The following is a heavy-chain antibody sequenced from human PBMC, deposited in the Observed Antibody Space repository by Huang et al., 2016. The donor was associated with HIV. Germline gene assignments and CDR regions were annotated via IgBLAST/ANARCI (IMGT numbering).Heavy chain of an antibody. V-gene: IGHV1-8*01. CDR3: ARGYDYNYGIDV. CDR1: GYTFTNYD. J-gene: IGHJ6*02. Sequence: QVRLVQSGAEVKKPGASVKVSCKTSGYTFTNYDINWVRQATGQGIEYIGWVNPNSGVADYAQKFQGRVIMARDTSTSTVYMELSSLRSDDTAIYYCARGYDYNYGIDVWGQGTTVIVSS. CDR2: VNPNSGVA.